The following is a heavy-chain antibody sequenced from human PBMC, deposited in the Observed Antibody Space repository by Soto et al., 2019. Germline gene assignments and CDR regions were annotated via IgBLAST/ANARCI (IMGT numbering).Heavy chain of an antibody. D-gene: IGHD2-2*01. CDR3: ARAGVHCSSTSCGEYGY. CDR1: GFTFSSYS. J-gene: IGHJ4*02. CDR2: ISSSSSTI. V-gene: IGHV3-48*01. Sequence: PGGSLRLSCAASGFTFSSYSMNWVRQAPGKGLEWVSYISSSSSTIYYADSVKGRFTISRDNAKNSLYLQMNSLRAEDTAVYYCARAGVHCSSTSCGEYGYWGQGTLVTVSS.